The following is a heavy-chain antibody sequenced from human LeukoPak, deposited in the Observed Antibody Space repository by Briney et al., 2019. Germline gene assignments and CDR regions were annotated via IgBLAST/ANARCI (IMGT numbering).Heavy chain of an antibody. D-gene: IGHD3-22*01. CDR2: INHSGST. CDR1: GGSFSGYY. J-gene: IGHJ4*02. V-gene: IGHV4-34*01. Sequence: SETLSLTCAVYGGSFSGYYCSWIRQPPGKGLEWIGEINHSGSTNFNPSLKSRVTISLDTSKNQFSLKLSSVTAADTAVYYCARAGDSSGYSDYWGQGTLVTVSS. CDR3: ARAGDSSGYSDY.